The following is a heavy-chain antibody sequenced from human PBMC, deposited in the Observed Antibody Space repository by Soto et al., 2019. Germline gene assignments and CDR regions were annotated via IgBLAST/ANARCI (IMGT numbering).Heavy chain of an antibody. CDR1: GYTFTSYD. CDR2: MNPNSGNT. V-gene: IGHV1-8*01. D-gene: IGHD3-16*02. J-gene: IGHJ4*02. CDR3: ALGGPYRHATDE. Sequence: ASVKVSCKASGYTFTSYDINWVRQATGQGLEWMGWMNPNSGNTGYAQKFQGRVTMTRNTSISTAYMELSSLRSEDTAVYYCALGGPYRHATDEWGQGTLVTVSS.